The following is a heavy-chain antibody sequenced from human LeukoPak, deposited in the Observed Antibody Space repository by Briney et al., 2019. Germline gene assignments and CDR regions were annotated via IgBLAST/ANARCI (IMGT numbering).Heavy chain of an antibody. CDR1: GYTFTSYA. V-gene: IGHV1-3*01. CDR2: INAGNGNT. Sequence: ASVKVSCKASGYTFTSYAMHWVRQAPGQRLEWMGWINAGNGNTKYSQKFQGRVTITRDTSASTAYMELSSLRSEDTAVYYCARDPDSSSWYGFGAFDIWGQGTMVTVSS. D-gene: IGHD6-13*01. J-gene: IGHJ3*02. CDR3: ARDPDSSSWYGFGAFDI.